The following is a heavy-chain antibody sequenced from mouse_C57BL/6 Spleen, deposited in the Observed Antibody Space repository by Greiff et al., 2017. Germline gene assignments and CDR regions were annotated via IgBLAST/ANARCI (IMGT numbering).Heavy chain of an antibody. CDR3: AIEEYSAAMDY. CDR2: IHPSDSDT. Sequence: QVQLQQPGAELVKPGASVKVSCKASGYTFTSYWMHWVKQRPGQGLELIGRIHPSDSDTNYNQKFKGKATLTVDKSSSTAYMQLSSLTSEDSAVYYCAIEEYSAAMDYWGQGTSVTVSS. D-gene: IGHD5-2*01. CDR1: GYTFTSYW. V-gene: IGHV1-74*01. J-gene: IGHJ4*01.